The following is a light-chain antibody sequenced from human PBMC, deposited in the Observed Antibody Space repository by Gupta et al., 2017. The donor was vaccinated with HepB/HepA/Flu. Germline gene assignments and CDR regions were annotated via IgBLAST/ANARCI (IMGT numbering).Light chain of an antibody. CDR2: KAS. CDR1: QGISNW. J-gene: IGKJ2*02. CDR3: QQDNSYCT. V-gene: IGKV1-5*03. Sequence: DIQMTQSPSTLSASVGDRITITGRASQGISNWLDWEQQKPVQAPKLMIYKASRGESGASSRFRGRGHGKEFTLTISRLQDDDFAHYYAQQDNSYCTFGQWTNLEIK.